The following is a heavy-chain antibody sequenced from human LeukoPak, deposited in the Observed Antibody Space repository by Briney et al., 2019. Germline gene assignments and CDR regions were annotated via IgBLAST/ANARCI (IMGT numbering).Heavy chain of an antibody. V-gene: IGHV1-18*01. Sequence: GASVKVSCKASGYTFISYGISWVRQAPGQGLEWMGWISTHNGYTKYAQKFQGRVTMTTDTSMSTAYMELRSLRSDDTAVYYCARHPRGPNWNLPVYYMDVWGKGTTVTASS. CDR1: GYTFISYG. CDR3: ARHPRGPNWNLPVYYMDV. D-gene: IGHD1-20*01. J-gene: IGHJ6*03. CDR2: ISTHNGYT.